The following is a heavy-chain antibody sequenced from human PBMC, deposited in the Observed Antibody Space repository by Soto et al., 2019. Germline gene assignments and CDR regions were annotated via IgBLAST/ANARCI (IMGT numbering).Heavy chain of an antibody. CDR2: INPNSGGT. V-gene: IGHV1-2*04. D-gene: IGHD2-15*01. Sequence: ASVKVSCKASGYTFTGYYMHWVRQAPGQGLEWMGWINPNSGGTNYAQKFQGWVTMTRDTSISTAYMELSRLRSDDTAVYYCATSRDATSGGLDYWRQGTLVTVSS. CDR3: ATSRDATSGGLDY. J-gene: IGHJ4*02. CDR1: GYTFTGYY.